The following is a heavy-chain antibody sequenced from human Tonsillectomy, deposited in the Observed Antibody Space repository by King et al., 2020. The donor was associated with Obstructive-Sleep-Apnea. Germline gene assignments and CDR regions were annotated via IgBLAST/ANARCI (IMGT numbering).Heavy chain of an antibody. CDR1: GYRFTNSW. CDR2: IHPGDSDT. V-gene: IGHV5-51*01. J-gene: IGHJ4*02. Sequence: QLVQSGAEVKKPGESLKISCKGSGYRFTNSWIGWVRQMPGKGLEWMGIIHPGDSDTRYSPSFQGQVTISAEKSISTAYRQWSSLKASDTAMYYCARVDTAMLNGWDYWGQGTLVTVSS. D-gene: IGHD5-18*01. CDR3: ARVDTAMLNGWDY.